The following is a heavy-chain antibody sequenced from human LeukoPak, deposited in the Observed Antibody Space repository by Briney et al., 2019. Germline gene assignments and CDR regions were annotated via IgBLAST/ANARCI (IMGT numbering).Heavy chain of an antibody. D-gene: IGHD3-9*01. CDR2: MNHSGST. CDR3: ARGHTYYDFLTGYYSFAYFQH. Sequence: PSETLSLTCVVYGGSFSGRYWSWIRQPPGKGLEWIGEMNHSGSTNYNPSLKSRVTISVDTSKNQFSLKLSSVTAADTAVYYCARGHTYYDFLTGYYSFAYFQHWGQGTLVTVSS. J-gene: IGHJ1*01. CDR1: GGSFSGRY. V-gene: IGHV4-34*01.